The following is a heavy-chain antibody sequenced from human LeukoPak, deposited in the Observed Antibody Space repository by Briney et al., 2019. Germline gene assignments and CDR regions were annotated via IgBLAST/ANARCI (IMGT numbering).Heavy chain of an antibody. CDR3: ARDQLRYCSGGSCYYY. CDR2: ISAYNGNT. J-gene: IGHJ4*02. D-gene: IGHD2-15*01. Sequence: ASVKVSCKASGYIFINYYIHWVRQAPGQGLEWMGWISAYNGNTNYAQKLQGRVTMTTDTSTSTAYMELRSLRSDDTAVYYCARDQLRYCSGGSCYYYWGQGTLVTVSS. CDR1: GYIFINYY. V-gene: IGHV1-18*04.